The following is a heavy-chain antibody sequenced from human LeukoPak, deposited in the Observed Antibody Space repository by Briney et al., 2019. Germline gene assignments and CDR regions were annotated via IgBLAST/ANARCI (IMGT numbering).Heavy chain of an antibody. J-gene: IGHJ4*02. CDR1: GFTFSSYA. Sequence: GSLRLSCAASGFTFSSYAMSWVRQAPGKGLEWVSAISGSGGSTYYADSVKGRFTISRDNSKNTLYLQMSSLRVDDTAVYYCAKGQGRESRLDNWGQGTLVTVSS. V-gene: IGHV3-23*01. CDR2: ISGSGGST. CDR3: AKGQGRESRLDN.